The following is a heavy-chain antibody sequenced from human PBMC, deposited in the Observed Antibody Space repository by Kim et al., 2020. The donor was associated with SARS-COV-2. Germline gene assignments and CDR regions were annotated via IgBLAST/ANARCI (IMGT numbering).Heavy chain of an antibody. D-gene: IGHD1-26*01. Sequence: GGSLRLSCAASGFTFNTYAMHWVRQAPDKGLEWVAVISYDGSNKYYADSVKGRFTISRDNSKNTLYLQMNSLRIEDTAVYYCAKSFSGSYFGYDYWGQGTLVTVSS. CDR3: AKSFSGSYFGYDY. CDR1: GFTFNTYA. V-gene: IGHV3-30*18. CDR2: ISYDGSNK. J-gene: IGHJ4*02.